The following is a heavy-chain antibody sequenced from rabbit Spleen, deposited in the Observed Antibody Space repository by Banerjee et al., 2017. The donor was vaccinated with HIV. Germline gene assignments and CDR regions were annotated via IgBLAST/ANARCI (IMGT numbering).Heavy chain of an antibody. CDR2: IYGGSSGST. V-gene: IGHV1S45*01. CDR3: ARGGVDPTTSNYVTYFNL. Sequence: QEQLVESGGGLVTPGGSLTLTCTASGFTISSSYWICWVRQAPGKGLEWIGCIYGGSSGSTYYASWAKGRFTISKTSSTTVTLQMTSLTDADTTTYFCARGGVDPTTSNYVTYFNLWGPGTLVTVS. CDR1: GFTISSSYW. D-gene: IGHD6-1*01. J-gene: IGHJ4*01.